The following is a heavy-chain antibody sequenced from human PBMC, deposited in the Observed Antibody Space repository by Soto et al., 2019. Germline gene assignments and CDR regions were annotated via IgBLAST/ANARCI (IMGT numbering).Heavy chain of an antibody. D-gene: IGHD2-2*01. CDR3: AKGDCEVSVVVPAARFDY. CDR1: GFTFSSYA. J-gene: IGHJ4*02. CDR2: ISGSGGST. Sequence: GGSLRLSCAASGFTFSSYAMSWVRQAPGKGLEWVSAISGSGGSTYYADSVKGRFTISRDNSKNTLYLQMNSLRAEDTAEYCGAKGDCEVSVVVPAARFDYWGQGTLVTVSS. V-gene: IGHV3-23*01.